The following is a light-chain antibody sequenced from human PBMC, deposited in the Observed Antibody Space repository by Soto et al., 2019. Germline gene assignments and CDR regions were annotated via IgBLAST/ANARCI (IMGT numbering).Light chain of an antibody. J-gene: IGLJ2*01. CDR1: SGHSSYA. Sequence: QSVLTQSPSASASLGASVKLTCTLSSGHSSYAIAWHQQQPEKGPRYLMKLNSDGSHSKGDGIPDRFSGSSSGAERYLTISRLQSEDEADYYCQTWVTGIVVFGGGTKVTVL. CDR2: LNSDGSH. CDR3: QTWVTGIVV. V-gene: IGLV4-69*01.